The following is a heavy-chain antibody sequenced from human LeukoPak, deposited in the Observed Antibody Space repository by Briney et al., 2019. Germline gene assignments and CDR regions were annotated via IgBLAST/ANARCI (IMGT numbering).Heavy chain of an antibody. V-gene: IGHV5-51*01. Sequence: GESLKISWKGSGYSFTSYWIGWVRQMPGKGLEWMGIIYPGDSYTRYSPSFQGQVTISDDKSISTAYLQWSSLKASDTAMYYCARRSGYYDSSGYLFDDWGQGTLVTVSS. CDR3: ARRSGYYDSSGYLFDD. CDR1: GYSFTSYW. CDR2: IYPGDSYT. D-gene: IGHD3-22*01. J-gene: IGHJ5*02.